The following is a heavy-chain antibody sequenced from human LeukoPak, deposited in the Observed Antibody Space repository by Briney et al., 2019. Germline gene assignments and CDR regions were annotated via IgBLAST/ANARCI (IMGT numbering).Heavy chain of an antibody. V-gene: IGHV1-69*04. J-gene: IGHJ3*02. Sequence: SVKVSCKASGGTFSSYGLNWVRQAPGQGLEWVGRSIPILGISTYAQKFQGRVTITADKFTSTTYMELSSLKSEDTAVYYCAREPDVDLDTFRGDGLDIWGQGTMVTVSS. CDR3: AREPDVDLDTFRGDGLDI. CDR2: SIPILGIS. D-gene: IGHD5-18*01. CDR1: GGTFSSYG.